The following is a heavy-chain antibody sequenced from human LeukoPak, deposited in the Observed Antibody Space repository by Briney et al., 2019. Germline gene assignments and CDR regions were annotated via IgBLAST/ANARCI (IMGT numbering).Heavy chain of an antibody. Sequence: GSLRLSCAASGFTFSSYAMHWVRQAPGKGLEYVSAISSNGGSTYYANSVKGRFTISRDNSKNTLYLQMNSLRAEDTAVYYCRGSSSIVARSNYGMDVWGQGTTVTVSS. CDR1: GFTFSSYA. D-gene: IGHD2-2*01. V-gene: IGHV3-64*01. CDR2: ISSNGGST. CDR3: RGSSSIVARSNYGMDV. J-gene: IGHJ6*02.